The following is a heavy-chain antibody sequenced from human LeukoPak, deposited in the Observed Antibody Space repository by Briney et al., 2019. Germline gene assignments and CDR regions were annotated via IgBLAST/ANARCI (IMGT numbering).Heavy chain of an antibody. CDR1: GFSFRNYW. CDR3: ARDHTVTTWYIDY. J-gene: IGHJ4*02. D-gene: IGHD4-17*01. CDR2: INSDGSEK. Sequence: GGSLRLSCAVSGFSFRNYWMSWVRQAPGKGLEWVANINSDGSEKYLVDSVKGRFTISRDNAKNSLYLQMNSLRAEDTALYYCARDHTVTTWYIDYWGQGTLVTVSS. V-gene: IGHV3-7*03.